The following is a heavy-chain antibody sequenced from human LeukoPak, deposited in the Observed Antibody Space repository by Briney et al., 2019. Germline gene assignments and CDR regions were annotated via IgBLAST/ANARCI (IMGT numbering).Heavy chain of an antibody. V-gene: IGHV4-4*09. CDR1: GGSISSYY. CDR3: AMAMADYYDSSGYGD. D-gene: IGHD3-22*01. CDR2: IYTSGST. Sequence: PSETLSLTCTVSGGSISSYYWSWMRQPPGKGLEWIGYIYTSGSTNYNPSLKSRVTISVDTSKNQFSLKLSSVTAADTAVYYCAMAMADYYDSSGYGDWGQGTLVTVSS. J-gene: IGHJ4*02.